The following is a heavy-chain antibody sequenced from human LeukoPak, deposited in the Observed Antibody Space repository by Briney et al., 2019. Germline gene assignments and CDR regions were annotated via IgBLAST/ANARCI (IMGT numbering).Heavy chain of an antibody. CDR3: ARGANFYYYGMDV. Sequence: SETLSLTCTVSGGSISSYSWSWIRQPPGKGLEWIGEINHSGSTNYNPSLKSRVTISVDTSKNQFSLKLSSVTAADTAVYYCARGANFYYYGMDVWGQGTTVTVSS. CDR2: INHSGST. J-gene: IGHJ6*02. CDR1: GGSISSYS. D-gene: IGHD2-15*01. V-gene: IGHV4-34*01.